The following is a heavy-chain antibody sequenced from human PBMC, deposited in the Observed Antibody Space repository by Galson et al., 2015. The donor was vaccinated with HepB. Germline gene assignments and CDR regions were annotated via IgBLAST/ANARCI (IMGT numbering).Heavy chain of an antibody. CDR3: ATDIQQQLPHYYYCYYYMDV. CDR1: GYTFTGYY. J-gene: IGHJ6*03. V-gene: IGHV1-2*02. CDR2: INPNSSGT. Sequence: SVKVSCKASGYTFTGYYMHWVRQAPGQGLEWMGWINPNSSGTNYAQKFQGRVTMTRDTSISTAYMELSRLRSDDTAVYYCATDIQQQLPHYYYCYYYMDVWGKGTTVTVSS. D-gene: IGHD6-13*01.